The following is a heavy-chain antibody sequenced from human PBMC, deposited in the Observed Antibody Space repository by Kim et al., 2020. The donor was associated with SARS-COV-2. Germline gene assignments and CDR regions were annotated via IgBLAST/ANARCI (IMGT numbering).Heavy chain of an antibody. D-gene: IGHD1-26*01. J-gene: IGHJ3*02. Sequence: KGRFTISRDNAKNSLYLQMNSLRAEDTAVYYCARDLPWELYSASSDAFDIWGQGTMVTVSS. CDR3: ARDLPWELYSASSDAFDI. V-gene: IGHV3-11*06.